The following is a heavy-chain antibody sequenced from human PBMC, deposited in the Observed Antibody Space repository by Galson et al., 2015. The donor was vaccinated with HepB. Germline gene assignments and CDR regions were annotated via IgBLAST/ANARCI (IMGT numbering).Heavy chain of an antibody. D-gene: IGHD4-17*01. J-gene: IGHJ6*02. CDR3: ARVYDGDDAGEDYGMDV. Sequence: SLRLSCAASGFTFSSYAMHWVRQAPGKGLEWVAVISYDGSNKYYADSVQGRFTISRDNGKNSLYLQMNSLRAEDTAVYYCARVYDGDDAGEDYGMDVWGPGATVTVSS. CDR2: ISYDGSNK. CDR1: GFTFSSYA. V-gene: IGHV3-30*04.